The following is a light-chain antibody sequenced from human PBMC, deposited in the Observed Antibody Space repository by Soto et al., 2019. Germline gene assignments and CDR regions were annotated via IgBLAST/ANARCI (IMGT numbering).Light chain of an antibody. Sequence: EIVLTQSPATLSLSPGERATLSCRASQSVTRYLAWYQQRPGQTPRLLFYGASNRATAIPDRFSGSGFGTDFTLTITRLEPEDFAVYYCQQYGDSPQTFGPGTKVDIK. J-gene: IGKJ1*01. CDR3: QQYGDSPQT. V-gene: IGKV3-20*01. CDR2: GAS. CDR1: QSVTRY.